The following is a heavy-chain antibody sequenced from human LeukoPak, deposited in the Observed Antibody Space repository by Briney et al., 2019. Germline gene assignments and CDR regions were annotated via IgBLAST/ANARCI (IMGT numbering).Heavy chain of an antibody. V-gene: IGHV3-21*01. J-gene: IGHJ4*02. Sequence: GGSLRLSCAASGFTFSSYSMNWVRQAPGKGLEWVSSISSSNSYIYYADSVKGRFTISRDNAKNSLYLQMNSLRAEDTAVYYCARIGLSNYYDSSGLDYWGQGTLVTVSS. D-gene: IGHD3-22*01. CDR2: ISSSNSYI. CDR1: GFTFSSYS. CDR3: ARIGLSNYYDSSGLDY.